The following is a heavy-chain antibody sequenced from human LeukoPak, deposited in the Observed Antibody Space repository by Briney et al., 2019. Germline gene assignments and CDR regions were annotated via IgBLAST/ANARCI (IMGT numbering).Heavy chain of an antibody. CDR3: ARDLDVVVPAASGFDY. CDR1: GGTFSSYA. J-gene: IGHJ4*02. Sequence: ASVKVSRKASGGTFSSYAISWVRQAPGQGLEWMGGIIPIFGTANYAQKFQGRVTITADESTSTAYMELSSLRSEDTAVYYCARDLDVVVPAASGFDYWGQGTLVTVSS. D-gene: IGHD2-2*01. V-gene: IGHV1-69*13. CDR2: IIPIFGTA.